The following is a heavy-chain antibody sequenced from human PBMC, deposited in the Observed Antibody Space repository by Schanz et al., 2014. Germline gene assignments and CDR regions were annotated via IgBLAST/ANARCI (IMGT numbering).Heavy chain of an antibody. CDR3: ARVGRDYISSSVLDSLHY. Sequence: QVQLVDSGGAVVQPGRSVRLSCVASGFTFRSYGMHWVRQAPGKGLEWVAHISFDGGKTYYADSVKGRFTISRDNTKNTLFLQMNNLRPEDTAMYFCARVGRDYISSSVLDSLHYWGQGSLVTVS. CDR2: ISFDGGKT. J-gene: IGHJ4*02. V-gene: IGHV3-30*04. CDR1: GFTFRSYG. D-gene: IGHD6-6*01.